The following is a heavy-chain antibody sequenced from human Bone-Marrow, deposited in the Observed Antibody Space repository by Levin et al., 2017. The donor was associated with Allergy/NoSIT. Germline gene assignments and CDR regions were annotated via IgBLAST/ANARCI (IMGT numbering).Heavy chain of an antibody. CDR2: IYASGST. CDR1: GTSTSSSKYY. CDR3: ARDRGATYFFDY. Sequence: PSETLSLTCSVSGTSTSSSKYYWGWVRQPAGKGLEWIGRIYASGSTNYNPSLASRVTITLDTSKNQFALKLTSVTAADTAVYYCARDRGATYFFDYWGQGILVTVSS. J-gene: IGHJ4*02. V-gene: IGHV4-61*02.